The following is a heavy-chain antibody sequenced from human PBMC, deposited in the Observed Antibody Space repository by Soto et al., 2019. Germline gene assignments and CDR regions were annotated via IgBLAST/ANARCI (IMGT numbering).Heavy chain of an antibody. CDR3: VRGGSCTSGVCSVFDY. V-gene: IGHV4-31*03. CDR1: GGSVSSVGYY. D-gene: IGHD2-8*01. Sequence: LTCTVSGGSVSSVGYYWSWIRQHPGKGLEWIGYITYSGNTYYNPSLESRVTMSADTSKNQFSLKLSSVTAADTAVYFCVRGGSCTSGVCSVFDYWGQGTLVTVSS. CDR2: ITYSGNT. J-gene: IGHJ4*02.